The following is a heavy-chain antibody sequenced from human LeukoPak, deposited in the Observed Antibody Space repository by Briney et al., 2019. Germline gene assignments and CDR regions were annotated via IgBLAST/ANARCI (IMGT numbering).Heavy chain of an antibody. D-gene: IGHD5-24*01. CDR2: IIPIFGTA. CDR3: ARDGTGDGYNYGY. Sequence: SVKVSCKASGGTFSSYAISWVRQAPGQGLEWMGGIIPIFGTANYAQKFQGRVTITTDESTSTAYMELGSLRSEDTAVYYCARDGTGDGYNYGYWGQGTLVTVSS. CDR1: GGTFSSYA. J-gene: IGHJ4*02. V-gene: IGHV1-69*05.